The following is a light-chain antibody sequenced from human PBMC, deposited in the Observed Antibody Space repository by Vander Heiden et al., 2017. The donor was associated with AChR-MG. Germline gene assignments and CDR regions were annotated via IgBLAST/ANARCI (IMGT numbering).Light chain of an antibody. CDR1: RSVSTTY. CDR2: GAS. Sequence: DIVLTQSPGTLSLSPGERATLSCRASRSVSTTYLAWYQQKPGQAPSLLIYGASSRATGIPDRFSGSGSGTVFTLTISRLEPEDFAVYYCQQYGPSAMYTFGQGTKLEIK. V-gene: IGKV3-20*01. J-gene: IGKJ2*01. CDR3: QQYGPSAMYT.